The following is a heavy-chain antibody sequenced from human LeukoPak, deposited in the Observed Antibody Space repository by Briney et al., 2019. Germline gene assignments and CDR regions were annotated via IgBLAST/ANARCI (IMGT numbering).Heavy chain of an antibody. D-gene: IGHD2-2*01. Sequence: GGSLRLSCVASGILVSSNYMSWVRQAPGKGLEWVSFIDSTGSTYYADSVKGRFTISRDNSKNTLYLQMNSLRAEDTAVYHCASSREATSNWFVYWGQGTLVTVSS. CDR1: GILVSSNY. CDR2: IDSTGST. J-gene: IGHJ5*01. V-gene: IGHV3-66*01. CDR3: ASSREATSNWFVY.